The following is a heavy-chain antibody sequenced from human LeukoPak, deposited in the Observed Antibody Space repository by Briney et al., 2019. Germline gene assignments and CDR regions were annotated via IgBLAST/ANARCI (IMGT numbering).Heavy chain of an antibody. V-gene: IGHV3-30*02. J-gene: IGHJ4*02. Sequence: PGGSLRLSCAASGFTVSSNYMSWVRQAPGKGLEWVTFIRYDGSYKYYADSVKGRFTISRDNSKNTLYLQMNSLRAEDTAVYYCARDGYYYGSGSYYKVDFDYWGQGTLVTVSS. CDR3: ARDGYYYGSGSYYKVDFDY. CDR2: IRYDGSYK. D-gene: IGHD3-10*01. CDR1: GFTVSSNY.